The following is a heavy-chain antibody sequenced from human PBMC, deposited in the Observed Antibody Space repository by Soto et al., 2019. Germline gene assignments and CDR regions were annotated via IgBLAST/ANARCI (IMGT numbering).Heavy chain of an antibody. CDR2: LSGSGPTS. CDR1: GFTFSDYA. CDR3: ARIRSSGGYFFPPPLDQ. J-gene: IGHJ4*01. D-gene: IGHD6-19*01. Sequence: PGGSLRLSCVASGFTFSDYAMSWVRQAPGKGLEWVSGLSGSGPTSFYADSVQGRFTISRDNSKNSLSLQMDSLRIEDTAIYYCARIRSSGGYFFPPPLDQWSHGTLVTAPQ. V-gene: IGHV3-23*01.